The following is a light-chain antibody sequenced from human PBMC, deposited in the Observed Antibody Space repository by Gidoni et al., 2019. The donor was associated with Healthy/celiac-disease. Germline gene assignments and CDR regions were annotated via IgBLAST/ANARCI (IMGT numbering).Light chain of an antibody. CDR3: SLYTSSSTLNYV. V-gene: IGLV2-18*01. J-gene: IGLJ1*01. Sequence: QSALTQPPSVPGSPGQSVPISCTGTSSDVGSYNRVSWYQQPPGTAPKLMIYEVSNRPSGVPDRFSGSKSGNTASLTISGLQAEDEADYYCSLYTSSSTLNYVFGTGTKVTVL. CDR1: SSDVGSYNR. CDR2: EVS.